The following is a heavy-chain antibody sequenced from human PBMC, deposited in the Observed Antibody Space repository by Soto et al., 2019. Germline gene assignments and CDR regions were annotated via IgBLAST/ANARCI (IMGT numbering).Heavy chain of an antibody. V-gene: IGHV4-61*01. D-gene: IGHD3-22*01. Sequence: QVQLQESGPGLVKPSETLSLTCTVSGGSVSSGSYFWSWIRQPPGKTLEWIGPIYYSGGTNYNPSLKSRVTMSVDTSKNQFSLNLSSVTAADTAVYYCARITLTTTDGFAVWGQGTMVTVSS. CDR2: IYYSGGT. J-gene: IGHJ3*01. CDR1: GGSVSSGSYF. CDR3: ARITLTTTDGFAV.